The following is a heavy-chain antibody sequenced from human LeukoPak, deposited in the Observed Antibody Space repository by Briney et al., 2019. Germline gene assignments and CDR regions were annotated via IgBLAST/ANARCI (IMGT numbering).Heavy chain of an antibody. CDR2: IYYTRST. Sequence: SETLSLTCTVSGGSISSSSYYWGWIRQPPGKGLEWIGSIYYTRSTYYNPSLKSRVTISVDTSKNQFSLKLTSVTAADTAVYYCARLRLEDAFDIWGQGTMVTVSS. CDR3: ARLRLEDAFDI. V-gene: IGHV4-39*01. D-gene: IGHD4-11*01. CDR1: GGSISSSSYY. J-gene: IGHJ3*02.